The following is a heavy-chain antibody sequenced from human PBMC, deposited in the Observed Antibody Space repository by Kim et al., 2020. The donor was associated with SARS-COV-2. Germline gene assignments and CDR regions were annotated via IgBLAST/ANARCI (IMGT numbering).Heavy chain of an antibody. CDR2: IYYSGST. V-gene: IGHV4-39*01. CDR3: ASQFPIKWSDGYYSDY. D-gene: IGHD2-8*01. J-gene: IGHJ4*02. CDR1: GGSISSSSYY. Sequence: SETLSLTCTVSGGSISSSSYYWGWIRQPPGKGLEWIGSIYYSGSTYYNPSLKSRVTISVDTSKNQFSLKLSSVTAADTAVYYCASQFPIKWSDGYYSDYWGQGTLVTVSS.